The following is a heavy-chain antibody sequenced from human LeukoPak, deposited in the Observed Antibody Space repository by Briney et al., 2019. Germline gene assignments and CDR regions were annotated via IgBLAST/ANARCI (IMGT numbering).Heavy chain of an antibody. Sequence: ASVKVSCKAFGYTFTSNYMHWVRQAPGQGPEWMGVISPSGGSTTYAQKFQGRVTLTRDMSTSTDYLELTSLNSDDTAVFYCARVHSGYEDPEPNDFWGQGTLVTVSS. J-gene: IGHJ4*02. CDR3: ARVHSGYEDPEPNDF. V-gene: IGHV1-46*01. CDR1: GYTFTSNY. D-gene: IGHD5-12*01. CDR2: ISPSGGST.